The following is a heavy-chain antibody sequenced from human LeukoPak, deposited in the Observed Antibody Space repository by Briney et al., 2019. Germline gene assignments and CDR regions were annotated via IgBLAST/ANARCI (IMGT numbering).Heavy chain of an antibody. D-gene: IGHD1-26*01. CDR2: ISGSGGST. J-gene: IGHJ4*02. Sequence: GGSLRLSCAASGFTFSSNAMSWVRQAPGKGLEWVSYISGSGGSTYYADSVKGRFTISRDNAKNSLYLQMNSLRAEDTAVYYCARESRTYSGSYTEDGYFDYWGQGTLVTVSS. V-gene: IGHV3-23*01. CDR1: GFTFSSNA. CDR3: ARESRTYSGSYTEDGYFDY.